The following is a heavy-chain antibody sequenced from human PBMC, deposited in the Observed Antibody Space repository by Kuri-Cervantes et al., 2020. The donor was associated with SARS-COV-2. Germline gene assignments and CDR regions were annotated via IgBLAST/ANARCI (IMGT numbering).Heavy chain of an antibody. CDR2: INPDGSYT. Sequence: GESLKISCAASGFTFSGHWIHWVRQAPGKGLVWVSRINPDGSYTNNADSVKGRFTLSRDNAKNMLFLQMNSLRAEDTAVYYCARSKVLERYYYYYYGMDVRGQGTTVTVSS. CDR1: GFTFSGHW. J-gene: IGHJ6*02. CDR3: ARSKVLERYYYYYYGMDV. D-gene: IGHD1-1*01. V-gene: IGHV3-74*01.